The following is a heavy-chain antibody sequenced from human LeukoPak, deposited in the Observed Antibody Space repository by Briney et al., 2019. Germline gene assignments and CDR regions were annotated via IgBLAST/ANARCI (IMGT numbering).Heavy chain of an antibody. CDR3: ARALVDSSSWYRYYYYGMDV. CDR1: GYTFTSYG. CDR2: ISAYYGNT. V-gene: IGHV1-18*01. D-gene: IGHD6-13*01. J-gene: IGHJ6*02. Sequence: ASVTVSCKASGYTFTSYGISWVRQAPGQGLEWMGWISAYYGNTNYAQKLQGRVTMTTDTSTSTAYMELRSLRSDYTAVYYCARALVDSSSWYRYYYYGMDVWGQGTTVTVSS.